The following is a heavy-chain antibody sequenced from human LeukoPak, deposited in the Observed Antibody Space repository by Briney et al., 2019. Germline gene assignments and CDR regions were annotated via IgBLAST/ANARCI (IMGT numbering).Heavy chain of an antibody. D-gene: IGHD3-22*01. CDR2: INPNSGGT. J-gene: IGHJ6*03. CDR3: ATPEQSTDYYYDSSGYSPDYYYMDV. V-gene: IGHV1-2*02. Sequence: ASVTVSCKASGYTFTGYYMHWVRQAPGQGLEWMGWINPNSGGTNYAQKFQGRVTMTRDTSISTAYMELSRLRSDDTAVYYCATPEQSTDYYYDSSGYSPDYYYMDVWGKGTTVTVSS. CDR1: GYTFTGYY.